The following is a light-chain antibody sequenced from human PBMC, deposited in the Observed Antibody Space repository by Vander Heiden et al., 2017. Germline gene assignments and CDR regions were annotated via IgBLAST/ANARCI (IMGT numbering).Light chain of an antibody. CDR2: GNS. CDR3: QSYDSSLSGWV. CDR1: SSNIGAGYD. Sequence: VLTQPPSVPRAPGQPVTISCTGSSSNIGAGYDVHWYQQLPGTAPKLLIYGNSNRPSGVPDRFSGSKSGTSASLAITGLQAEDEADYYCQSYDSSLSGWVFGGGTKLTVL. V-gene: IGLV1-40*01. J-gene: IGLJ3*02.